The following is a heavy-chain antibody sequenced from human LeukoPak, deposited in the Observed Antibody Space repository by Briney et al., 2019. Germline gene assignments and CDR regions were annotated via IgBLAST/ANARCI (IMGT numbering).Heavy chain of an antibody. CDR1: SGSISSCY. D-gene: IGHD6-19*01. CDR2: IYYSGST. CDR3: ARIAVAGPYDAFDI. V-gene: IGHV4-59*01. J-gene: IGHJ3*02. Sequence: SETLSLTCTVSSGSISSCYWNWIRQPPGKGLEWIGYIYYSGSTNYNPSLKSRLTISVDTSKNQSSLKLSSVTAADTAVYYCARIAVAGPYDAFDIWGQGTMVTVSS.